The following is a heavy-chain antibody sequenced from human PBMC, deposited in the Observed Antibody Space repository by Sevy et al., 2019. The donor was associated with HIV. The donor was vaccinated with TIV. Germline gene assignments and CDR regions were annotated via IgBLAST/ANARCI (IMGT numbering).Heavy chain of an antibody. CDR1: GFTFSSYA. D-gene: IGHD6-6*01. V-gene: IGHV3-21*01. CDR2: ISSSSSYI. CDR3: ASGSSSSPY. J-gene: IGHJ4*02. Sequence: GGSLRLSCAASGFTFSSYAMTWVRQAPGKGLEWVSSISSSSSYIYYADSVKGRFTISRDNAKNSLYLQMNSLRAEDTAVYYCASGSSSSPYWGQGTLVTVSS.